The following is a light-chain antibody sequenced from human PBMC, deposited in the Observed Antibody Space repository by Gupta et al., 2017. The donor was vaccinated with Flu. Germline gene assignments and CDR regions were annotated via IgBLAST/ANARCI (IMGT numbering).Light chain of an antibody. CDR2: EVS. CDR1: TIDVGCYNL. J-gene: IGLJ3*02. V-gene: IGLV2-23*02. Sequence: IFCTGTTIDVGCYNLVSWYQQYPGKVPKVILFEVSKRPSGVANRFSGSKSGNAASLTIXRXQAEEEXDYYCCSYAGIITFRVFGGGTRLTVL. CDR3: CSYAGIITFRV.